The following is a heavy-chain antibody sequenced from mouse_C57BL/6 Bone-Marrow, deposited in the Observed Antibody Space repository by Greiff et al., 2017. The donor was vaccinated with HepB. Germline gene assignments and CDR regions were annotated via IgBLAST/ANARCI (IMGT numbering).Heavy chain of an antibody. CDR3: ARSITTVVAHYYFDY. V-gene: IGHV1-18*01. D-gene: IGHD1-1*01. J-gene: IGHJ2*01. CDR1: GYTFTDYN. Sequence: EVQLQQSGPELVKPGASVKIPCKASGYTFTDYNMDWVKQSHGKSLEWIGDINPNNGGTIYNQKFKGKATLTVDKSSSTAYMELRSLTSEDTAVYYCARSITTVVAHYYFDYWGQGTTLTVSS. CDR2: INPNNGGT.